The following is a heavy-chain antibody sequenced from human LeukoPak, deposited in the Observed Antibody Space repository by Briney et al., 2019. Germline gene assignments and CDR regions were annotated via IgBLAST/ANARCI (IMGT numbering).Heavy chain of an antibody. Sequence: GGSLRLSCVASGFTLSTVSSYGLTWVRQDPGKGLECVSGISGSCERTYYAASLKGRFTISRDNSKNTLYLQMNNLRAEDTAVYYCAKDHSSSWFHGDADYWGQGTLVTVSS. J-gene: IGHJ4*02. CDR3: AKDHSSSWFHGDADY. CDR2: ISGSCERT. D-gene: IGHD6-13*01. V-gene: IGHV3-23*01. CDR1: GFTLSTVSSYG.